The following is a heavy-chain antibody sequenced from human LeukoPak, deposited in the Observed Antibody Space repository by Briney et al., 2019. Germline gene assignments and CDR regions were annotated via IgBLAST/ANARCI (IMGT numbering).Heavy chain of an antibody. CDR1: GFTFSSYA. Sequence: GGSLRLSCAASGFTFSSYAMHRVRQAPGKGLEWVAVISYDGSNKYYADSVKGRFTISRDNSKNTLYLQMNSLRAEDTAVYYCARDAAARRGALDYWGQGTLVTVSS. CDR2: ISYDGSNK. J-gene: IGHJ4*02. CDR3: ARDAAARRGALDY. D-gene: IGHD6-6*01. V-gene: IGHV3-30-3*01.